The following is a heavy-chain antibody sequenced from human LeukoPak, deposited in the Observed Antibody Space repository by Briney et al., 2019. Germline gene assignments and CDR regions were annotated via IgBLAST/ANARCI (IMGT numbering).Heavy chain of an antibody. CDR3: ARGHFGVVLDY. J-gene: IGHJ4*02. CDR2: IRGDSSET. V-gene: IGHV3-21*01. CDR1: GFTFSSYS. Sequence: PGGSLRLSCAGSGFTFSSYSMIWVRQAPGKGLEWVSSIRGDSSETRRAGSVMGRFTISRDNAKKSLYLQMNSLRAEDTAVYYCARGHFGVVLDYWGQGSLVTVSS. D-gene: IGHD3-3*01.